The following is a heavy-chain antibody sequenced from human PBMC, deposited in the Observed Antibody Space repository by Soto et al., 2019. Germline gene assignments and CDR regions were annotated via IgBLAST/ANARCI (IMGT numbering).Heavy chain of an antibody. CDR2: IYYSGST. Sequence: PSETLSLTCTVSGGSISSSSYYWCWIRHPPGKGLEWIGSIYYSGSTYYNPSLKSRVTISVDTSKNQFSLKLSSVTAADTAVYYCARAHYGDYGYGMDVWGQGTTVTVSS. J-gene: IGHJ6*02. CDR3: ARAHYGDYGYGMDV. V-gene: IGHV4-39*07. D-gene: IGHD4-17*01. CDR1: GGSISSSSYY.